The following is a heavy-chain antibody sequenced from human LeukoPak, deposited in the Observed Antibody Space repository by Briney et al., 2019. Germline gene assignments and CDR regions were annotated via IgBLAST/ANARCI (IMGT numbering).Heavy chain of an antibody. Sequence: ASVKVSCKASGYTFTSYDINWVRQATGQGLEWMGWMNPNSGNTGYAQKFQGRVTITRNTSISTAYMELSSLRSEDTAVYYCARGSMTGSGWDYYYYMDVWGKGTTVTVSS. J-gene: IGHJ6*03. D-gene: IGHD6-19*01. CDR2: MNPNSGNT. CDR1: GYTFTSYD. CDR3: ARGSMTGSGWDYYYYMDV. V-gene: IGHV1-8*03.